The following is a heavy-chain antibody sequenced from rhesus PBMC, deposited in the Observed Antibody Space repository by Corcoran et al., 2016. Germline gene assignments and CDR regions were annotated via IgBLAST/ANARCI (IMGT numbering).Heavy chain of an antibody. CDR2: IYWDDDK. V-gene: IGHV2-174*01. Sequence: QVTLKESGPALVKPTQTLTLTCTFSGFSLTTSGMGVGWVRQPPGKALEWLAFIYWDDDKRYSTSLKTRVTISKDTSKNQVVLTRTNMDPVDTATYYCTRRPTWGFEFDFWGQGVLVTVSS. CDR3: TRRPTWGFEFDF. J-gene: IGHJ4*01. D-gene: IGHD7-45*01. CDR1: GFSLTTSGMG.